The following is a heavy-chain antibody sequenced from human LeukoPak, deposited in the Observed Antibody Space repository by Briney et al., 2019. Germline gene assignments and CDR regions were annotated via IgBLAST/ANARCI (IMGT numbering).Heavy chain of an antibody. CDR2: IYYSGST. CDR1: GGSISSSSYY. V-gene: IGHV4-39*02. D-gene: IGHD4-23*01. CDR3: ARDTGRTTVADYWFDP. J-gene: IGHJ5*02. Sequence: PSETLSLTCTVSGGSISSSSYYWGWIRQPPGKGLEWIGSIYYSGSTYYNPSLKSRVTISVDTSKNQFSLKLSSVTAADTAVYYCARDTGRTTVADYWFDPWGQGTLVTVSS.